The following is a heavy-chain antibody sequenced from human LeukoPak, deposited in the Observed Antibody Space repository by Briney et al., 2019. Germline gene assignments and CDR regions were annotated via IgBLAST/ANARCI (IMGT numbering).Heavy chain of an antibody. CDR1: GGSISSYY. CDR3: ARKTGDLYYFDY. CDR2: ISYSGRT. J-gene: IGHJ4*02. D-gene: IGHD7-27*01. Sequence: SETLSLTCTVSGGSISSYYWSWIPQPPGKGLEWIGYISYSGRTNYNPSLKSRVTISVDTSKNQFSLRLSSVTAADTAVYYCARKTGDLYYFDYWGQGTLVTVSS. V-gene: IGHV4-59*01.